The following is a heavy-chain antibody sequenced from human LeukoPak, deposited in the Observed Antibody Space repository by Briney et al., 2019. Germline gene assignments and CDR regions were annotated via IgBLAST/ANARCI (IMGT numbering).Heavy chain of an antibody. CDR2: IYPGDSDT. CDR1: GYILSKYW. V-gene: IGHV5-51*01. Sequence: PGESLKISCKASGYILSKYWIGWVRQMPGKGLEWMGTIYPGDSDTRYGPSFRGQVTITADKSIGTAYLQLNSLKPSDTAVYYCARPYCSGGSCYSDAFDIWGQGTMVTVSS. J-gene: IGHJ3*02. D-gene: IGHD2-15*01. CDR3: ARPYCSGGSCYSDAFDI.